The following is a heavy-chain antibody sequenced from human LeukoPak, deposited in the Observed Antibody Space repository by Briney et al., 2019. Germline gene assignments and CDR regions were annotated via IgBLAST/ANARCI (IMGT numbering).Heavy chain of an antibody. Sequence: ASAKVSCKASGGTFSSYAISWVRQAPGQGLEWMGRIIPIPGIANYAQKFQGRVTITADKSTSTAYMELSSLRSEDTAVYYCARARPGYYFDYWGQGTLVTVSS. CDR2: IIPIPGIA. CDR1: GGTFSSYA. V-gene: IGHV1-69*04. D-gene: IGHD6-6*01. J-gene: IGHJ4*02. CDR3: ARARPGYYFDY.